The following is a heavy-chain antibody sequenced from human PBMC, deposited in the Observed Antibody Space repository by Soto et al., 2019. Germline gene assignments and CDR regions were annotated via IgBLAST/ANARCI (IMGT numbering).Heavy chain of an antibody. J-gene: IGHJ4*02. CDR1: GYTFTSYD. CDR3: ARDPDADSSEEYTIYYFDY. V-gene: IGHV1-8*01. D-gene: IGHD3-22*01. CDR2: MNPNSGNT. Sequence: ASVKVSCKASGYTFTSYDINWVRQATGQGLEWMGWMNPNSGNTGYAQKFQGRVTMTRNTSISTAYMELSSLRSEDTAVYYCARDPDADSSEEYTIYYFDYWGQGTLVTVS.